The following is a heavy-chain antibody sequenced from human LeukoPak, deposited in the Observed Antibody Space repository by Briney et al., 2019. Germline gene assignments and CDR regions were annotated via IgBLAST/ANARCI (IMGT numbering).Heavy chain of an antibody. CDR1: GYSLSSGYC. V-gene: IGHV4-38-2*02. J-gene: IGHJ4*02. CDR2: IYHSGST. D-gene: IGHD2-2*01. Sequence: PSETLSLTCTVSGYSLSSGYCWGWIRQPPGKGLEWIGSIYHSGSTYYNPSLKSRVTISVDTSKNQFSLKLSSVTAADTAVYYCAREVGEGAVVVPAATTFDYWGQGTLATVSS. CDR3: AREVGEGAVVVPAATTFDY.